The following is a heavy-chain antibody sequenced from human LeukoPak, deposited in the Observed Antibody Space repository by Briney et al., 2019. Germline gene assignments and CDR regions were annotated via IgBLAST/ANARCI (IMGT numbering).Heavy chain of an antibody. J-gene: IGHJ3*01. CDR3: AREGRMGTADAFDV. D-gene: IGHD1-14*01. Sequence: GSLSLSCAASGFTFNNYEMHWVRQPAGKGLEWVSAVGIAGDTFYAGSVKGRFSISRDNAESSLFLQMNSLRAGDTAVYYCAREGRMGTADAFDVWGQGTMVTVSS. V-gene: IGHV3-13*01. CDR2: VGIAGDT. CDR1: GFTFNNYE.